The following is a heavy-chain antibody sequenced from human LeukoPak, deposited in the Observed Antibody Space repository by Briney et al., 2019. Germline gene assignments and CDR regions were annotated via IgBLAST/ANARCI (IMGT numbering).Heavy chain of an antibody. CDR2: IHPGDSDT. J-gene: IGHJ4*02. Sequence: PGESLKISCKGSRYSFTNFWIGWVRQMPGRGLEWMGIIHPGDSDTRYSPSFQVHVTISADKSINTAYLQWSSLQASDTAMYYCARIEMVRAIVMTDCWGQGTLVSVST. CDR1: RYSFTNFW. V-gene: IGHV5-51*01. CDR3: ARIEMVRAIVMTDC. D-gene: IGHD3-10*01.